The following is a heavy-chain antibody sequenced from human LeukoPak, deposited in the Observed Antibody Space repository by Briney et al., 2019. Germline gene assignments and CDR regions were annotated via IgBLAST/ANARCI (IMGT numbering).Heavy chain of an antibody. V-gene: IGHV5-51*01. D-gene: IGHD2-21*02. CDR3: ARLGTYCGGDCTNWYFDL. CDR1: GYSFSSYW. J-gene: IGHJ2*01. Sequence: PGESLQSSCKASGYSFSSYWSGWVRQMPGKGLEWMGIIYPGDSDTRYNPSFKGQVTISADKSISTASLQWSSLKASDTAMYYCARLGTYCGGDCTNWYFDLWGRGTLVTVSS. CDR2: IYPGDSDT.